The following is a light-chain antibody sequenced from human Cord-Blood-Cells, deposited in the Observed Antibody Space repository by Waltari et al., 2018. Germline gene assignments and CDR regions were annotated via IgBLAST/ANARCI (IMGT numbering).Light chain of an antibody. Sequence: ELVLTQSPATLSVSRGERATFSCRASQSVSSNLAWYQQKPGQAPRLLIYGASTRATGIPARFSGSGSGTEFTLTISSLQSEDFAVYYCQQYNNWPPVTFGGGTKVEIK. CDR2: GAS. CDR1: QSVSSN. V-gene: IGKV3-15*01. CDR3: QQYNNWPPVT. J-gene: IGKJ4*01.